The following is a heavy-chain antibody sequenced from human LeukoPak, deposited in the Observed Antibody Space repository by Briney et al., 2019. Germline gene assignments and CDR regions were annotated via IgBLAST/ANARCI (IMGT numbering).Heavy chain of an antibody. CDR2: IYYSGST. CDR1: GGSISSSSYY. D-gene: IGHD6-6*01. V-gene: IGHV4-39*01. CDR3: ARHVRAARPEYFQH. Sequence: PSETLSLTCTVSGGSISSSSYYWGWIRQPPGKGLEWIVSIYYSGSTYYNTSLKSRVTISVDTSKNQFSLKLSSVTAADTAVYYCARHVRAARPEYFQHWGQGTLVTVSS. J-gene: IGHJ1*01.